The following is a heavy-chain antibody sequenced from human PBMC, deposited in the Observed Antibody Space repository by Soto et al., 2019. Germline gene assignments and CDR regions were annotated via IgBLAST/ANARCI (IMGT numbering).Heavy chain of an antibody. CDR2: IYYSGST. D-gene: IGHD5-12*01. CDR1: GGSISSGGYY. Sequence: QVQLQESGPGLVKPSQTLSLTCTVSGGSISSGGYYWSWIRQPPGKGLEWIGYIYYSGSTYYNPSHKSRVTISVDTSKNQFSLKMSSVTAADTAVYYCAREGSGYDHTFFDYWGQGTLVTVSS. V-gene: IGHV4-30-4*01. CDR3: AREGSGYDHTFFDY. J-gene: IGHJ4*02.